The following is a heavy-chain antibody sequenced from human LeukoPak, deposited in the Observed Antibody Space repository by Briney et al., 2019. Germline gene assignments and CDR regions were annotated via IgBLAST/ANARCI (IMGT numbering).Heavy chain of an antibody. V-gene: IGHV1-69*13. CDR3: ATSPGWFGEFYYYGMDV. D-gene: IGHD3-10*01. Sequence: SVKVSCTASGGTFSSYAISWVRQAPGQGLEWMGGIIPIFGTANYAQKFQGRVTITADESTSTAYMELSSLRSEDTAVYYCATSPGWFGEFYYYGMDVWGQGTTVTVSS. CDR2: IIPIFGTA. J-gene: IGHJ6*02. CDR1: GGTFSSYA.